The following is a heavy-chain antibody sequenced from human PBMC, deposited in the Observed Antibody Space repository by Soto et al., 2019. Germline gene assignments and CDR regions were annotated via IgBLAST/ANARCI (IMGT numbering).Heavy chain of an antibody. J-gene: IGHJ4*02. CDR1: GGSISSGGYY. CDR3: ARAASWDFWCGYLGPYYFDY. CDR2: IYYSGST. Sequence: QVQLQESGPGLVKPSQTLSLTCTVSGGSISSGGYYWSWIRQHPGKGLEWIGYIYYSGSTYYNPSLKSRVTIPVDTSKNQFSLKMSSVTAADTAVYYCARAASWDFWCGYLGPYYFDYWGQVTLVTVSS. V-gene: IGHV4-31*03. D-gene: IGHD3-3*01.